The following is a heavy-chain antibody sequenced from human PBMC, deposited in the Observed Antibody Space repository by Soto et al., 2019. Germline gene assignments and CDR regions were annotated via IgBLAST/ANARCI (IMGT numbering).Heavy chain of an antibody. J-gene: IGHJ6*02. D-gene: IGHD3-3*01. Sequence: SETLSLTCAVSGYSISSGYYWGWIRQPAGKGLEWIGSIYHSGSTYYNPSLKSRVTISVDTSKNQFSLKLSSVTAADAAVYYCARDTMHYDSWSGYQYYYYYGMDVWGQGTTVTVSS. CDR1: GYSISSGYY. V-gene: IGHV4-38-2*02. CDR3: ARDTMHYDSWSGYQYYYYYGMDV. CDR2: IYHSGST.